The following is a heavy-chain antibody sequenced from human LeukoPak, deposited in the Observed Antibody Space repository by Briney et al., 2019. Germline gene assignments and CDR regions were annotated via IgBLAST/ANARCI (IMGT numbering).Heavy chain of an antibody. CDR1: GYSISSGYY. V-gene: IGHV4-61*01. Sequence: SETLSLTCIVSGYSISSGYYWSWIRQPPGKGLEWIGYIYYTGNTNYNPSLKSRVTISVDTSKNQFSLKLSSVTAADTAVYYCARDRLQLQSWGQGTLVTVSS. CDR2: IYYTGNT. J-gene: IGHJ5*02. D-gene: IGHD1-1*01. CDR3: ARDRLQLQS.